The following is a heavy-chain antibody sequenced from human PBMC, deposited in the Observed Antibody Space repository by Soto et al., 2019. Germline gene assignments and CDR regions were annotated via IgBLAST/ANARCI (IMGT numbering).Heavy chain of an antibody. D-gene: IGHD2-2*01. CDR2: INAGNGDT. CDR1: GYTFTSYA. J-gene: IGHJ4*02. V-gene: IGHV1-3*01. CDR3: ARGYCSSTSCQYYFDF. Sequence: GASVKVSCKASGYTFTSYAMHWVRQAPGQRLEWMGWINAGNGDTKYSQKFQGRVTITRDTSASTAYMELTSLGSEDTAVYHCARGYCSSTSCQYYFDFWGQGTLVTVSS.